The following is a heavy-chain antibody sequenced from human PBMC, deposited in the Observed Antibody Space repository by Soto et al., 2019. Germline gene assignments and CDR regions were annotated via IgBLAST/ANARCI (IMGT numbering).Heavy chain of an antibody. CDR1: GGSFSGYY. CDR2: IYYSGST. V-gene: IGHV4-31*11. CDR3: ARDGYCSGGSCSSSVRSWFDP. D-gene: IGHD2-15*01. Sequence: PSETLSLTCAVYGGSFSGYYWSWIRQHPGKGLEWIGYIYYSGSTYYNPSLKSRVTISVDTSKNQFSLKLSSVTAADTAVYYCARDGYCSGGSCSSSVRSWFDPWGQGTLVTVSS. J-gene: IGHJ5*02.